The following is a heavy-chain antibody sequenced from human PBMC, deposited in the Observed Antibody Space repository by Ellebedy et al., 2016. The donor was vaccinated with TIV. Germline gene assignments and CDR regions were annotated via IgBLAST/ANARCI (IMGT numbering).Heavy chain of an antibody. Sequence: SETLSLTXTVPGYSFSSVYSWGWIRQPPGKGLEWMGSINHGGSTYYNPSLKSRVTISVDTSKNQFSLKLSSVTAADTAVYYCARVELSPQYRYSGSYYGARGRNFDYWGQGTLVTVSS. CDR1: GYSFSSVYS. CDR3: ARVELSPQYRYSGSYYGARGRNFDY. V-gene: IGHV4-38-2*02. D-gene: IGHD1-26*01. CDR2: INHGGST. J-gene: IGHJ4*02.